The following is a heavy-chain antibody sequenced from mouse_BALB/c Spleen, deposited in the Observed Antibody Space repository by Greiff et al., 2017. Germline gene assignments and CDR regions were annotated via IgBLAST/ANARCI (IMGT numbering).Heavy chain of an antibody. V-gene: IGHV5-17*02. CDR2: ISSGSSTI. J-gene: IGHJ3*01. CDR1: GFTFSSFG. CDR3: ASGEVSY. D-gene: IGHD2-14*01. Sequence: EVKLMESGGGLVQPGGSRKLSCAASGFTFSSFGMHWVRQAPEKGLEWVAYISSGSSTIYYADTVKGRFTISRDNPKNTLFLQMTSLRSEDTAMYYCASGEVSYWGQGTLVTVSA.